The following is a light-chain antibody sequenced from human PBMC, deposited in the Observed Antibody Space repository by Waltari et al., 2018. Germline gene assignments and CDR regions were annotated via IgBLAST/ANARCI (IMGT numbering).Light chain of an antibody. Sequence: EIVMTQSPATLSVSPGEGATLSCRASQSVSTNLAWYHQKPGQAPRLLTHLVSTRATDLPPMFGGSSSGKEIRPTTSSLSSEDCANYYQQYYKNWPWTFGQGTKVDIK. CDR3: QYYKNWPWT. J-gene: IGKJ1*01. CDR1: QSVSTN. CDR2: LVS. V-gene: IGKV3-15*01.